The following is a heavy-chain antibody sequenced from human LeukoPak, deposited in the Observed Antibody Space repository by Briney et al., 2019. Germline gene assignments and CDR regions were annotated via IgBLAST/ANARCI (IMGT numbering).Heavy chain of an antibody. V-gene: IGHV1-18*01. CDR3: ARVVTSYYYYYGMDV. J-gene: IGHJ6*02. Sequence: ASVKVSCKASGYTFTSYGMSWVRQAPGQGLEWMGWISAYNGNTNYAQKLQGRVTMTTDTSTSTAYMELRSLRSDDTAVYYCARVVTSYYYYYGMDVWGQGTTVTVSS. CDR2: ISAYNGNT. D-gene: IGHD2-21*02. CDR1: GYTFTSYG.